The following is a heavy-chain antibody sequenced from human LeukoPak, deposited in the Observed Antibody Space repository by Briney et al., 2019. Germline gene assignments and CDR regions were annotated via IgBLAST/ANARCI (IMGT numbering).Heavy chain of an antibody. V-gene: IGHV4-39*01. CDR1: GGSISSYY. Sequence: SETLSLTCTVSGGSISSYYWSWIRQPPGKGLEWIGSIYYSGSTYYNPSLKSRVTISVDTSKNQFSLKLSSVTAADTAVYYCARRIYDSSGYFRRWYYFDYWGQGTLVTVSS. CDR3: ARRIYDSSGYFRRWYYFDY. J-gene: IGHJ4*02. CDR2: IYYSGST. D-gene: IGHD3-22*01.